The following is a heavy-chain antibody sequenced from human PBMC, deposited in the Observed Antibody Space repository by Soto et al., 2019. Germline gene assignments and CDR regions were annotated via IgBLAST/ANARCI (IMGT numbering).Heavy chain of an antibody. J-gene: IGHJ6*02. CDR1: GFTFSSYE. CDR2: ISSSGSTI. V-gene: IGHV3-48*03. CDR3: ARGGLRYFDWLLGYTYYYYGMDV. Sequence: PGGSLRLSCAASGFTFSSYEMNWVRQAPGKGLEWVSYISSSGSTIYYADSVKGRFTISRDNAKNSLYLQMNSLRAEDTAVYYCARGGLRYFDWLLGYTYYYYGMDVWGQGTTVTV. D-gene: IGHD3-9*01.